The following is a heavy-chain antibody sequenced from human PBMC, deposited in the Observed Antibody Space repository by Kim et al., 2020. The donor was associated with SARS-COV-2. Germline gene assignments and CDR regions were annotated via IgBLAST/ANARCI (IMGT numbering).Heavy chain of an antibody. CDR3: AKAGSILGGYTSSCDY. V-gene: IGHV3-23*01. Sequence: GGSLRLSCAASGFTFSSYAMNWVRQAPGKGLEWVSAISGGGGSTYYADSVKGRFTISRDNSKNTLYLQMNSLRAEDTAVYYCAKAGSILGGYTSSCDYWGQGTLVTVSS. CDR2: ISGGGGST. CDR1: GFTFSSYA. D-gene: IGHD6-13*01. J-gene: IGHJ4*02.